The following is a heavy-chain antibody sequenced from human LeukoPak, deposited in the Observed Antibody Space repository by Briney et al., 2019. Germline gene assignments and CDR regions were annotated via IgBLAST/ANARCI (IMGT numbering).Heavy chain of an antibody. D-gene: IGHD5-18*01. CDR2: INHSGST. V-gene: IGHV4-34*01. J-gene: IGHJ4*02. CDR3: ARGGRGYSYGSTRRFDY. CDR1: GGSFSGYY. Sequence: SETLSLTCAVYGGSFSGYYWSWIRQPPGKGLEWIGEINHSGSTNYNPSLKSRVTISVDTSKNQFSLKLSSVTAADTAVYYCARGGRGYSYGSTRRFDYWGQGTLVTVSP.